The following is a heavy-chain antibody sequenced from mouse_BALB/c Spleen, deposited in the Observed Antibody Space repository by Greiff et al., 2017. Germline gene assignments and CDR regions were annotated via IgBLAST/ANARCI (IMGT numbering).Heavy chain of an antibody. CDR2: INPYNDGT. J-gene: IGHJ4*01. D-gene: IGHD6-2*01. CDR3: ARWGVSAMDY. Sequence: VQLQQPGAELVKPGASVKLSCKASGYTFTSYWMHWVKQKPGQGLEWIGYINPYNDGTKYNEKFKGKATLTSDKSSSTAYMELSSLTSEDSAVYYCARWGVSAMDYWGQGTSVTVSS. CDR1: GYTFTSYW. V-gene: IGHV1-14*01.